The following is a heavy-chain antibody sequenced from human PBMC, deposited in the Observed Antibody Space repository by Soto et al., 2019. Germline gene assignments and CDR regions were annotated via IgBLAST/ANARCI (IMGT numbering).Heavy chain of an antibody. Sequence: QVQLVESGGGVVQPGRSLRVSCAASGFTFSDYGIYWVRQAPGKGLEWAALISYDGNNREYGDSVKGRFTISRDNSKNTLYLQMNSLRVEDTAVYYCTFGDNSFDYWGQGTLVTVSS. CDR3: TFGDNSFDY. CDR2: ISYDGNNR. CDR1: GFTFSDYG. D-gene: IGHD1-20*01. J-gene: IGHJ4*02. V-gene: IGHV3-30*03.